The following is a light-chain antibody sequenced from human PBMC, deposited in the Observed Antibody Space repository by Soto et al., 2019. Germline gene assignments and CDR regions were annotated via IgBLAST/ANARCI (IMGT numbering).Light chain of an antibody. CDR3: LLYYGGAQVV. V-gene: IGLV7-43*01. J-gene: IGLJ3*02. CDR2: TTN. CDR1: TGAVTSGNY. Sequence: QAVVTQEPSLTVSPGGTVTLTCASSTGAVTSGNYPSWFQQRPGQAPRTLIYTTNSKHSWTPARFSGSLLGDKAALTLSGVQPEDEDDYYCLLYYGGAQVVFGGGTKLTVL.